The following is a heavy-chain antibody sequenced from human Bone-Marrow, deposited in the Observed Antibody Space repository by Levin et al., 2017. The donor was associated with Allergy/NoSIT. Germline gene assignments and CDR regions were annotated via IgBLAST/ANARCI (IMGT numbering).Heavy chain of an antibody. Sequence: GGSLRLSCAVSGFTFSSYWMSWVRQAPGKGLEWVAKIKEDGSEKYYVDSVKGRFTMSRDNAKNSLYLQMNSLRAEDTAVYYCARGGFQLNYWGQGTLVTVAS. D-gene: IGHD2-2*01. J-gene: IGHJ4*02. CDR2: IKEDGSEK. CDR1: GFTFSSYW. CDR3: ARGGFQLNY. V-gene: IGHV3-7*04.